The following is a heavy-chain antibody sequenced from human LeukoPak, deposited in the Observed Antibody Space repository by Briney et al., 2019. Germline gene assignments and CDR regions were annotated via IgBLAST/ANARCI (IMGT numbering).Heavy chain of an antibody. CDR1: GGSISSYY. CDR2: IYTSGST. CDR3: ARDLGIAAADTPFDY. V-gene: IGHV4-4*07. J-gene: IGHJ4*02. D-gene: IGHD6-13*01. Sequence: SETLSLTCTVSGGSISSYYWSWIRQPAGKGLEWIGRIYTSGSTNYNPSPKSRVTMSVDTSKNQFSLKLSSVTAADTAVYYCARDLGIAAADTPFDYWGQGTLVTVSS.